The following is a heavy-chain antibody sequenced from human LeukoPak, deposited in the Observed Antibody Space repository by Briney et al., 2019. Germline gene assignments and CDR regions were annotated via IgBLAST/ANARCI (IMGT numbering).Heavy chain of an antibody. J-gene: IGHJ4*02. CDR1: GFTFTVYA. D-gene: IGHD5-18*01. CDR3: VKHARGFSFGTYYFDY. CDR2: ISSNGGNT. Sequence: GGSLRLSCSASGFTFTVYALHWVRQAPGKGLEFVSAISSNGGNTYYADSVKGRFTISRDNSKNTLYLQMSSLKPEDTSVYYCVKHARGFSFGTYYFDYWGQGTLVTVSS. V-gene: IGHV3-64D*06.